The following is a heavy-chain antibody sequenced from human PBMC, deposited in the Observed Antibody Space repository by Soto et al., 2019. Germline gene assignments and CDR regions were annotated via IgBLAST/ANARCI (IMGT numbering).Heavy chain of an antibody. J-gene: IGHJ5*02. Sequence: PGGSLRLSCAASGFTFSSYSMNWVRQAPGKGLEWVSSISSSSSYIYYADSVKGRFTISRDNSKNTLYLQMNSLRAEDTAVYYCAKEYSRSFDPWGQGTLVTVSS. V-gene: IGHV3-21*01. CDR1: GFTFSSYS. D-gene: IGHD6-13*01. CDR3: AKEYSRSFDP. CDR2: ISSSSSYI.